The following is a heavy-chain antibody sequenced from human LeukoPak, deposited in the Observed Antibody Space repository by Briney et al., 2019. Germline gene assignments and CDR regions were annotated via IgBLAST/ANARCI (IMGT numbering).Heavy chain of an antibody. CDR2: INPNSGVT. D-gene: IGHD2-21*01. Sequence: ASVKVSCKSPGYIFTGYYMHSGRQAPAQGLEWMGWINPNSGVTKYAQKFQGRVTVTRDTSISTAYMELRRLRCDDRAEYYCATGPSTRVVVIRPGDFGYCGQGTLVTVSS. CDR3: ATGPSTRVVVIRPGDFGY. CDR1: GYIFTGYY. V-gene: IGHV1-2*02. J-gene: IGHJ4*02.